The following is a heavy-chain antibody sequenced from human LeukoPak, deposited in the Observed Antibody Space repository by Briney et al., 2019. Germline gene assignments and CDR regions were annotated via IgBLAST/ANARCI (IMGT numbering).Heavy chain of an antibody. CDR3: ARGTDANWGFNYYYMDV. CDR1: GYSISSGYY. CDR2: IYHSGST. D-gene: IGHD7-27*01. Sequence: SETLSLTCAVSGYSISSGYYWGWIRQPTGKGLEWIGSIYHSGSTYYNPSLKSRVTISVDTSKNQFSLKLSSVTAADTAVYYCARGTDANWGFNYYYMDVWGKGTTVTVSS. J-gene: IGHJ6*03. V-gene: IGHV4-38-2*01.